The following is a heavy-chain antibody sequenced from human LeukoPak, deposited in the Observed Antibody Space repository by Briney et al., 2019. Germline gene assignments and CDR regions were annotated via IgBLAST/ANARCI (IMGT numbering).Heavy chain of an antibody. J-gene: IGHJ4*02. CDR3: ARGPKRHPSGYSSGWYDY. CDR1: GGSFSGYY. CDR2: INHSGST. Sequence: SETLSLTSAVYGGSFSGYYWSWIRQPPGKGLEWIGEINHSGSTNYNPSLKSRVTISVDTSKNQFSLKLSSVTAADTAVYYCARGPKRHPSGYSSGWYDYWGQGTLVTVSS. D-gene: IGHD6-19*01. V-gene: IGHV4-34*01.